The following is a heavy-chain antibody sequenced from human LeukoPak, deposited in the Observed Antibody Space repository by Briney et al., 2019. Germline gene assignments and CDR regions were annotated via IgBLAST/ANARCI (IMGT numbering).Heavy chain of an antibody. CDR2: INHSGST. CDR3: ARGAFLGGWFGELRGFDP. Sequence: SETLSLTCAVYGGSFSGYYWSWIRQPPGKGLEWIGEINHSGSTNYNPSLKSRVTISVDTSKNQYPLKLSSVTAADTAVYYCARGAFLGGWFGELRGFDPWGQGTLVTVSS. J-gene: IGHJ5*02. V-gene: IGHV4-34*01. CDR1: GGSFSGYY. D-gene: IGHD3-10*01.